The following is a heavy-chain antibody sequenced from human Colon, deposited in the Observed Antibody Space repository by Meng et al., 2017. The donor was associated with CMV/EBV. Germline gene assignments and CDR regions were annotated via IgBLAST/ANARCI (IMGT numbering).Heavy chain of an antibody. CDR1: GGSISSSSYY. Sequence: SETLSLTCTVSGGSISSSSYYWGWIRQPPGKGLEWIGSIYYSGSTYYNPSLKSRVTISVDTAKNQFSLKLSSVTAADTAVYFCARGGDGSGYYYRHWFDPWGQGTQVTVSS. D-gene: IGHD3-22*01. CDR3: ARGGDGSGYYYRHWFDP. J-gene: IGHJ5*02. V-gene: IGHV4-39*07. CDR2: IYYSGST.